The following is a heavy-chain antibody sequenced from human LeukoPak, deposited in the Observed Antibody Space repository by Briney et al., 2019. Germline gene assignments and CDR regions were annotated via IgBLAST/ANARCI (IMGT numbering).Heavy chain of an antibody. V-gene: IGHV3-33*06. J-gene: IGHJ4*02. CDR2: IWYDGSNK. Sequence: GRSLRLSCAASGFTFSSYGMYWVRQAPGKGLEWAAVIWYDGSNKYYADSVKGRFTISRDNSKNTLYLQMNSLRAEDTAVYYCAKDGQVYATTYFDYWGQGTLVTVSS. CDR3: AKDGQVYATTYFDY. CDR1: GFTFSSYG. D-gene: IGHD2-8*01.